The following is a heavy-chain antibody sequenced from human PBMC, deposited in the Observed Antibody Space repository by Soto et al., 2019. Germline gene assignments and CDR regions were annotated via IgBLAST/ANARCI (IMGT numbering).Heavy chain of an antibody. V-gene: IGHV1-24*01. CDR2: FDPEDGET. CDR3: ATLEWLHNYYYYMDV. J-gene: IGHJ6*03. Sequence: ASVKVSCKVSGYTLTELSMHWVRQAPGKGLEWMGGFDPEDGETIYAQKFQGRVTMTEDTSTDTAYMELSSLRSEDTAVYYCATLEWLHNYYYYMDVWGKGTTVTVSS. CDR1: GYTLTELS. D-gene: IGHD3-3*01.